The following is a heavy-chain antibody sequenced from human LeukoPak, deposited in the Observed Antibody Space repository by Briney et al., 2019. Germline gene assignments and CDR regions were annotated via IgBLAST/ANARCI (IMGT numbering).Heavy chain of an antibody. CDR2: TYYRSRWYT. Sequence: SQTLSLTCAISGDSVSSNSAAWNWVRQSPSRGLEWLGRTYYRSRWYTDYAVPVRSRITINPDTSKNQFSLQLNSVSPEDTAVYYCARAGTEFGISFDYWGQGALVTVSS. CDR1: GDSVSSNSAA. CDR3: ARAGTEFGISFDY. D-gene: IGHD6-19*01. V-gene: IGHV6-1*01. J-gene: IGHJ4*02.